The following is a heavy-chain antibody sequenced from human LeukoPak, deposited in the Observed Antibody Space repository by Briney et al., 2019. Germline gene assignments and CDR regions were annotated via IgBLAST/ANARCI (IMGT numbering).Heavy chain of an antibody. Sequence: SETLSLTCTVSGASISSYYWSWFWQPAGKGLEWIGRLYPSGSTNYNPSLKSRVNISLDKSKSHYPLELSSVTAADTAVFYCAKTPPGYYSMDVWGKGATVTVSS. CDR3: AKTPPGYYSMDV. J-gene: IGHJ6*03. CDR1: GASISSYY. CDR2: LYPSGST. V-gene: IGHV4-4*07. D-gene: IGHD4-23*01.